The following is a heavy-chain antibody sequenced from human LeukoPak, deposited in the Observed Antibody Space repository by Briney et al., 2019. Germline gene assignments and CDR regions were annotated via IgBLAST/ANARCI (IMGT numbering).Heavy chain of an antibody. CDR3: ARVSGYYGSGRPPSGRSYYYMDV. J-gene: IGHJ6*03. CDR1: GGSFSGYY. CDR2: INHSGST. Sequence: SETLSLTCAVYGGSFSGYYWSWIRQPPGKGLEWIGEINHSGSTNYNPSLKSRVTISVDTSKNQFSLKLSSVTAADTAVCYCARVSGYYGSGRPPSGRSYYYMDVWGKGTTVTVSS. V-gene: IGHV4-34*01. D-gene: IGHD3-10*01.